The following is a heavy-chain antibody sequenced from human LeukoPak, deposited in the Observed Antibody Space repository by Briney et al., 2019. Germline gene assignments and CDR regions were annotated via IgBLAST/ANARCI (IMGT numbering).Heavy chain of an antibody. V-gene: IGHV1-2*02. J-gene: IGHJ4*02. CDR3: ARGTGNYGDPASFDY. Sequence: WASVKVSCKASGYMFTGYYIHWVRQAPGQGLEWMGCINPNSGDTNYAQKFQGRVTMTRDTSISTVYMELSRLRSDDTAKYYCARGTGNYGDPASFDYWGQGTLVTVSS. D-gene: IGHD4-17*01. CDR2: INPNSGDT. CDR1: GYMFTGYY.